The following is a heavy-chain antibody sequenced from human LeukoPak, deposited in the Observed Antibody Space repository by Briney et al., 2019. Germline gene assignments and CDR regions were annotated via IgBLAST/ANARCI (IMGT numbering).Heavy chain of an antibody. CDR1: GGSISSSSYY. CDR2: IYYSGST. CDR3: ARLEGVDYGEIDY. D-gene: IGHD4-17*01. Sequence: SETLSLTCTVSGGSISSSSYYWVWIRQPPGKGLEWIGSIYYSGSTYYNPSLKSRVTISVDTSKNQFSLKLSSVTAADTAVYYCARLEGVDYGEIDYWGQGTLVTVSS. V-gene: IGHV4-39*01. J-gene: IGHJ4*02.